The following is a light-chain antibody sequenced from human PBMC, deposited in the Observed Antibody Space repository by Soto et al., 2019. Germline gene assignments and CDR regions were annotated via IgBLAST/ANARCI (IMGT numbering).Light chain of an antibody. V-gene: IGLV2-8*01. Sequence: QSALTQPPSASGSPGQSVTISCTGTSSDVGAYKYVSWYQQYPGKAPKLMIYEVSKRPSGVTDRFSGSKSGNTASLNVSGLQAEDEDDYYCTSYVGSNIWVFGGGTKVTVL. CDR2: EVS. J-gene: IGLJ3*02. CDR3: TSYVGSNIWV. CDR1: SSDVGAYKY.